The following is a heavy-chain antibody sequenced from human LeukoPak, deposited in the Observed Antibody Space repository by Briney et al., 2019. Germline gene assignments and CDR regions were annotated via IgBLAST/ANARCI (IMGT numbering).Heavy chain of an antibody. CDR3: ARGDSSSWFYFDY. CDR2: IKQDGSEK. D-gene: IGHD6-13*01. Sequence: GPLRLSCAASGFTFSSFGMHWVRQAPGKGLEWVANIKQDGSEKYYVDSVKGRFTISRDNAKNSLYLQMNSLRAEDTAVYYCARGDSSSWFYFDYWGQGTLVTVSS. CDR1: GFTFSSFG. V-gene: IGHV3-7*01. J-gene: IGHJ4*02.